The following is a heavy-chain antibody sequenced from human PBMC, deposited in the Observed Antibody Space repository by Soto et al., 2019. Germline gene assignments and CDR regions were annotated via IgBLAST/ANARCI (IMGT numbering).Heavy chain of an antibody. D-gene: IGHD3-16*01. V-gene: IGHV1-69*06. CDR2: TIPIFGTA. Sequence: SVKVSCKASGGTFSSYAISWVRQAPGQGLEWMGGTIPIFGTANYAQKFQGRVTITADKSTSTAYMELSSLRSEDTAVYYCARVAYVAPPRDYYYGMDVWGQGTTVTVSS. CDR3: ARVAYVAPPRDYYYGMDV. CDR1: GGTFSSYA. J-gene: IGHJ6*02.